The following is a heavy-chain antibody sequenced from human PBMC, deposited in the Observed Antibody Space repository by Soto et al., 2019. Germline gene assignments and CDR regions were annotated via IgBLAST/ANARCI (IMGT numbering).Heavy chain of an antibody. D-gene: IGHD1-7*01. V-gene: IGHV4-59*01. J-gene: IGHJ4*02. Sequence: SETLSLTCKVSGGSISSYYWSWIRQPPGKGLEWIGYIYNRGTTSYNPSLKSRVTISLDTSKNQLSLRLSSVTAADTAVYYCASAYNWNYVSFDYWGQGTLVTVSS. CDR3: ASAYNWNYVSFDY. CDR1: GGSISSYY. CDR2: IYNRGTT.